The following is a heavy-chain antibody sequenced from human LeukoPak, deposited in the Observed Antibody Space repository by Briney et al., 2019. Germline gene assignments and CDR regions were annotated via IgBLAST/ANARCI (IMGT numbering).Heavy chain of an antibody. Sequence: PSETLSLTCTVSGGSISSGGYYWSWIRQHPGKGLEWIGYIYYSGSTYYNPSLKSRVTISVDTSKNQFSLKLSSVTAADTAVYYCARDRRSFGYCSSTSCYYHYGMDVWGQGTTVTVSS. CDR3: ARDRRSFGYCSSTSCYYHYGMDV. CDR2: IYYSGST. D-gene: IGHD2-2*03. V-gene: IGHV4-31*03. CDR1: GGSISSGGYY. J-gene: IGHJ6*02.